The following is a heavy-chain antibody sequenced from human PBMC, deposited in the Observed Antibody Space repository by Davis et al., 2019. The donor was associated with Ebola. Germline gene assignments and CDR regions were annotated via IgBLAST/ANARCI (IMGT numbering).Heavy chain of an antibody. V-gene: IGHV6-1*01. CDR2: TYYKSKWYN. CDR3: ARGWLRGGMDV. CDR1: GDSVSSNSAA. Sequence: HSQTLSLTCAISGDSVSSNSAACNWIRQSPSRGLEWLGRTYYKSKWYNDYAVSVKSRITINPDTSKNHFSLQLNSVTPEDTALYYCARGWLRGGMDVWGEGTTVTV. J-gene: IGHJ6*02. D-gene: IGHD5-18*01.